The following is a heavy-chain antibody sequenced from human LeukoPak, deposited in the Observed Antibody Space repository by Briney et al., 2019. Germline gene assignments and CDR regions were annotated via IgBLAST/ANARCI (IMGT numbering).Heavy chain of an antibody. CDR2: ISYDGSNK. J-gene: IGHJ4*02. CDR3: ARNFRSSGWYGGFDY. D-gene: IGHD6-19*01. CDR1: GFTFSSYA. V-gene: IGHV3-30-3*01. Sequence: SVGSLRLSCAASGFTFSSYAMHWVRQAPGKGLEWVAVISYDGSNKYYADSVKGRFTISRDNSKNTLYLQMNSLRAEDTAVYYCARNFRSSGWYGGFDYWGQGTLVTVSS.